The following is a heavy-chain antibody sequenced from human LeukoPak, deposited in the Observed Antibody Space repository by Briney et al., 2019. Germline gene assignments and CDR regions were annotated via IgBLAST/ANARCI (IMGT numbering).Heavy chain of an antibody. J-gene: IGHJ6*02. CDR1: GFTFSSYW. V-gene: IGHV3-74*01. D-gene: IGHD2-21*01. Sequence: PGGSLRLSCAASGFTFSSYWMHWVRQAPGKGLVWVSRVNSDGSTTNYADSVKGRFTISRDSAKSTVYLQMNSLRAEDTAVYYCARGIRGYYGMDVWGQGTTVTVSS. CDR3: ARGIRGYYGMDV. CDR2: VNSDGSTT.